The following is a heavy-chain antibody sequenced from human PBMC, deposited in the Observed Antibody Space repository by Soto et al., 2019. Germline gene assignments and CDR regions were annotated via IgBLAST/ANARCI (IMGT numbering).Heavy chain of an antibody. CDR1: GYTFTSYG. CDR3: ARDRLVVPAAINYYYYGMDV. J-gene: IGHJ6*02. V-gene: IGHV1-18*01. Sequence: ASVKVSCKASGYTFTSYGTSWVRQAPGQGLEWMGWISAYNGNTNYAQKLQGRVTMTTDTSTSTAYMELRSLRSDDTAVYYCARDRLVVPAAINYYYYGMDVWGQGTTVTVS. CDR2: ISAYNGNT. D-gene: IGHD2-2*01.